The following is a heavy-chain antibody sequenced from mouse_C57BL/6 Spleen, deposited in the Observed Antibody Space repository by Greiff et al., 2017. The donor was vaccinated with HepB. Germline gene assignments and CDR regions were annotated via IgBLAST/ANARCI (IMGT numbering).Heavy chain of an antibody. J-gene: IGHJ3*01. Sequence: VQLQQSGPELVKPGASVKISCKASGCSFTGYYMNWVKQSPEKSLEWIGEINPSTGGTTYNQKFKAKATLTVDKSSSTAYMQLKSLTSEDSAVYYCASSVYYDYVPWFAYWGKGTLVTVSA. CDR2: INPSTGGT. CDR3: ASSVYYDYVPWFAY. CDR1: GCSFTGYY. V-gene: IGHV1-42*01. D-gene: IGHD2-4*01.